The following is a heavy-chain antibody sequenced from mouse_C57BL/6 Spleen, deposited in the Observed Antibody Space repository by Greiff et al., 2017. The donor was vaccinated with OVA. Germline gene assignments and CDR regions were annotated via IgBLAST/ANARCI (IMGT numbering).Heavy chain of an antibody. CDR3: ARHDSEDNYYAMDY. D-gene: IGHD2-4*01. Sequence: DVMLVESGGDLVKPGGSLKLSCAASGFTFSSYGMSWVRQTPDKRLEWVATISSGGSYTYYPDSVKGRFTISRDNAKNTLYLQMSSLKSEDTAMYYCARHDSEDNYYAMDYWGQGTSVTVSS. CDR1: GFTFSSYG. CDR2: ISSGGSYT. J-gene: IGHJ4*01. V-gene: IGHV5-6*02.